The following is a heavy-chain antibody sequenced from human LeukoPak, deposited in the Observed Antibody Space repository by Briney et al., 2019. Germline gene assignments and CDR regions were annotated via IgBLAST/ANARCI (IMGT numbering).Heavy chain of an antibody. Sequence: SQTLSLTCAITGDSDSSNSVTWNWIRQSPSRGLEWLGRTYYRSTWYNDYAVSVRGRITVNPDTSKNQFSLHLNSVTPEDTAVYYCARRLTQYDCFDPWGQGILVTVSS. V-gene: IGHV6-1*01. CDR3: ARRLTQYDCFDP. D-gene: IGHD2-2*01. CDR2: TYYRSTWYN. CDR1: GDSDSSNSVT. J-gene: IGHJ5*02.